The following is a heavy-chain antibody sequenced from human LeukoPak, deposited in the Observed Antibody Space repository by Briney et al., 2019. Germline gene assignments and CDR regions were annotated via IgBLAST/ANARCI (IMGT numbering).Heavy chain of an antibody. CDR3: ARDSGYRSSWHLDY. CDR1: GFTVSCNY. Sequence: GGSLRLSCAASGFTVSCNYMSWVRQAPGKGLEWVSVIYSGGSTYYADSVKGRFTISRDISKNTLCLQMNSLRAEDTAVYHCARDSGYRSSWHLDYWGQGTLVTVSS. CDR2: IYSGGST. V-gene: IGHV3-53*01. D-gene: IGHD6-13*01. J-gene: IGHJ4*02.